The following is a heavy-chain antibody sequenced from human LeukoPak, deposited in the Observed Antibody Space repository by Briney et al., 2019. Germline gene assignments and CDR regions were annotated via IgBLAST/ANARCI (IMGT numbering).Heavy chain of an antibody. CDR2: VTGSGGDT. J-gene: IGHJ5*01. CDR1: GFTFSNFA. D-gene: IGHD2-15*01. CDR3: ARGTLEHCSGASCYPLDS. Sequence: GGSLRLSCAASGFTFSNFAMSWVRQTPGKGLECVSVVTGSGGDTYYTGSVNGRFTISRDNSKNTLYLQMNSLRAEDTAVYYCARGTLEHCSGASCYPLDSWGQGTLVTVSS. V-gene: IGHV3-23*01.